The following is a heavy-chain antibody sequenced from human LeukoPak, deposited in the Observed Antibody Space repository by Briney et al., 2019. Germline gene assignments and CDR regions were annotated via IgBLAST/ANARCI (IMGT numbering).Heavy chain of an antibody. D-gene: IGHD3-16*02. V-gene: IGHV4-34*01. Sequence: TGGSLRLSCAASGFTFSSYGMHWVRQPPGKGLEWIGEINHSGSTNYNPSLKSRVTISVDTSKNQFSLRLSSVTAADTAVYYCARSRYTAHDYWGQGTLVTVSS. CDR3: ARSRYTAHDY. J-gene: IGHJ4*02. CDR2: INHSGST. CDR1: GFTFSSYG.